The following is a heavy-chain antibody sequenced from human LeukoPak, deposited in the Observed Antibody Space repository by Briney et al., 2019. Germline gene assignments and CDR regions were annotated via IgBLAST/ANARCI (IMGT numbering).Heavy chain of an antibody. V-gene: IGHV1-46*01. J-gene: IGHJ5*01. D-gene: IGHD1-26*01. CDR2: INPSGDST. CDR1: GYTFTSYY. CDR3: ARRDPYRKGFDA. Sequence: ASVKLSCTASGYTFTSYYMHWVPHAPGEGLEWMGIINPSGDSTSYAQKFQGRVTMTRDTSTSTVHTELSSLRSEDTAVYYCARRDPYRKGFDAWGQGTLVTVSS.